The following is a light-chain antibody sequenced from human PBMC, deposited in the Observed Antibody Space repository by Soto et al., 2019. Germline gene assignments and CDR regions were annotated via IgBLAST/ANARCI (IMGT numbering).Light chain of an antibody. CDR2: GAS. Sequence: EIVMTQSPATLSVFPGERATVSCRASQNIITNLAWYQQKPGQAPSLLIYGASTREKGVPARFSGSGSGTEFTLTISSLQSEDSASYYCQQYHHWPSWTFVQGTKVEMK. CDR3: QQYHHWPSWT. CDR1: QNIITN. V-gene: IGKV3-15*01. J-gene: IGKJ1*01.